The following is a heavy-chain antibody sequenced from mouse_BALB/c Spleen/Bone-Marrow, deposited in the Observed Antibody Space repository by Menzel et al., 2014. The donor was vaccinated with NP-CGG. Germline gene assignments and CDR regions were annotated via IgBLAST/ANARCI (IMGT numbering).Heavy chain of an antibody. Sequence: QVHVKQSGTDLVRPGASVKLSCKASGYTFTSYWINWVKQRPGQGLEWIGNIYPSDGYTNYDQKFKDKATLTVDKSSSTAYMHLSSPTSEDSAVYYCTRDDGGFAYWGQGTLVTVSA. D-gene: IGHD1-1*02. V-gene: IGHV1-69*02. CDR3: TRDDGGFAY. CDR2: IYPSDGYT. J-gene: IGHJ3*01. CDR1: GYTFTSYW.